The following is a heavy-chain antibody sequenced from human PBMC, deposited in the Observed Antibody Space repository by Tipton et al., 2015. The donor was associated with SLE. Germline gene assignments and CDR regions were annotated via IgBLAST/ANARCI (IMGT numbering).Heavy chain of an antibody. Sequence: TLSLTCTVSGGSISSSTYYWGWIRQPPGKGLEWVGRIYYTGTTYYTPSLKSRVTISVDTSKNQFALRLRSVTAADTAVYYCARPDYCAGGTCYLDWGQGILVTVSS. CDR1: GGSISSSTYY. CDR3: ARPDYCAGGTCYLD. CDR2: IYYTGTT. V-gene: IGHV4-39*06. D-gene: IGHD2-8*02. J-gene: IGHJ4*02.